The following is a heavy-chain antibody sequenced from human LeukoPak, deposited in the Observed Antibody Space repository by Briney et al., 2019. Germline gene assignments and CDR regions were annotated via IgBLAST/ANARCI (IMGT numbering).Heavy chain of an antibody. V-gene: IGHV3-7*01. CDR1: GFSITSSW. CDR3: VRDLSPVSDRNVWYDALDI. Sequence: GGSLRLSCVASGFSITSSWMTWVRQAPGKGLEWVANISGDESQKRYMDSVKGRFTISRDNAKNSLYLQLNSLRAEDTAIYYCVRDLSPVSDRNVWYDALDIWGQGTMVTVSS. D-gene: IGHD1-1*01. CDR2: ISGDESQK. J-gene: IGHJ3*02.